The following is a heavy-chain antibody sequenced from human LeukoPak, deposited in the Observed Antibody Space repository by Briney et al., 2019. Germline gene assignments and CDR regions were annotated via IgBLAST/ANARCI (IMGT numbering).Heavy chain of an antibody. Sequence: PGGSLRLSCATSGFTFRTSWMHRVRHTPGKGLVWVSRINSDGSIVTSADSVKGRFTISRDNAKNTLYLQMNSLRAEDTAVYYCLRGLGSGFWGRGTLVTVSS. V-gene: IGHV3-74*01. D-gene: IGHD6-25*01. CDR1: GFTFRTSW. J-gene: IGHJ4*02. CDR2: INSDGSIV. CDR3: LRGLGSGF.